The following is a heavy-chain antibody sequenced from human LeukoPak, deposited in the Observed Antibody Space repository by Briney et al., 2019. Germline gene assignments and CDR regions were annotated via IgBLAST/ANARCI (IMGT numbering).Heavy chain of an antibody. V-gene: IGHV3-23*01. CDR2: ISWNSGSI. CDR3: AKMGSRRLHGY. J-gene: IGHJ4*02. D-gene: IGHD1-26*01. CDR1: GFTFSSYA. Sequence: GGSLRLSCAASGFTFSSYAMSGVRQAPGKGLEWVSGISWNSGSIGYADSVKGRFTISRDNAKNSLYLQMNSLRAEDTAVYYCAKMGSRRLHGYWGQGTLVTVSS.